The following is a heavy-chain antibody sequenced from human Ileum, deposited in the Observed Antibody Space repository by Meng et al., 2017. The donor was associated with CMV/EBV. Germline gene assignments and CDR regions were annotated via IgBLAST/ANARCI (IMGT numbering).Heavy chain of an antibody. CDR1: AGTFTPYT. CDR2: ILPIFSTT. V-gene: IGHV1-69*05. D-gene: IGHD6-19*01. CDR3: ARARYRSGWYHYGMDV. J-gene: IGHJ6*02. Sequence: AGTFTPYTISWLRRAPGQGLEWMGGILPIFSTTKYARKLQDRVTITTDVSTSTAYMELSSLRSEDTAVYYCARARYRSGWYHYGMDVWGQGTTVTVS.